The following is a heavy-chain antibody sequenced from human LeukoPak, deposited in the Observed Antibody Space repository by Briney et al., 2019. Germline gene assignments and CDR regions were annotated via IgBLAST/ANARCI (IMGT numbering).Heavy chain of an antibody. V-gene: IGHV4-38-2*01. D-gene: IGHD3-10*01. Sequence: PSETLSLTCVVSGYSITNGDYWGCIRLSPGKGLEWIASIYNSASTHYNPSLRSRVTILVDTSKNEFSLKMRSVTAADTAVYYCAKNSTSGFFDYWGQGTLATVSS. CDR1: GYSITNGDY. CDR2: IYNSAST. CDR3: AKNSTSGFFDY. J-gene: IGHJ4*02.